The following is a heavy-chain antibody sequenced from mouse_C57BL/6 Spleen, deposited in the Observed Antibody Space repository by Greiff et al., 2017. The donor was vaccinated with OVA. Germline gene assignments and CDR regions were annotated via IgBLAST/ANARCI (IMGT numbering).Heavy chain of an antibody. CDR2: ISSGGDYI. D-gene: IGHD2-4*01. CDR1: GFTFSSYA. J-gene: IGHJ2*01. Sequence: EVKLMESGEGLVKPGGSLKLSCAASGFTFSSYAMSWVRQTPEKRLEWVAYISSGGDYIYYADTVKGRFTISRDNARNTLYLQMSSLKSEDTAMYYCTRDYDGDFDYWGQGTTLTVSS. CDR3: TRDYDGDFDY. V-gene: IGHV5-9-1*02.